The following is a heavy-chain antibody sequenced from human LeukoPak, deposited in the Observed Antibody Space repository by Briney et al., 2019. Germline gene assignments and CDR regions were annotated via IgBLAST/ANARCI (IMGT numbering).Heavy chain of an antibody. CDR1: GFRFSSYA. V-gene: IGHV3-23*01. D-gene: IGHD4-17*01. CDR3: AKGRAKATVTAGDH. Sequence: QPGGSLRLSCAASGFRFSSYAMSWVRQAPGKGLEWVSAISGSGGSTYYADSVKGRFTISRDNSKNTLYLQMDSLRADDTAVYYCAKGRAKATVTAGDHWGQGTLVTVSS. CDR2: ISGSGGST. J-gene: IGHJ4*02.